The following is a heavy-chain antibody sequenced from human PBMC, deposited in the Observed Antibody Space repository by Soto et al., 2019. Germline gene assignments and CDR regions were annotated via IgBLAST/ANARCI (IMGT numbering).Heavy chain of an antibody. CDR1: GFTFSASD. V-gene: IGHV3-13*01. J-gene: IGHJ5*02. CDR2: IGTLHDT. Sequence: EVQLVESGGGLVQPGGSLRLSCAASGFTFSASDMHWVRQAAGKGLEWVSAIGTLHDTYYPDSVKGRFTISRDNAKNSLILQMNSLRAGETAVYYCARQASYWHGGGGWLDPWGQGTLVTVSS. CDR3: ARQASYWHGGGGWLDP. D-gene: IGHD2-8*02.